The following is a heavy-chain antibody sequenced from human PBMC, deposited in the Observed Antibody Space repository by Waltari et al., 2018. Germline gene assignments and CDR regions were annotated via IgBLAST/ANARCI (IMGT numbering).Heavy chain of an antibody. CDR3: ARPFCTGGYCFDY. CDR2: IKQDGSVK. Sequence: EVQLVESGGGLVQPGGSLRLSCVASGFSFSAYRMTWVRQAPGKGLEWVAHIKQDGSVKSYVDSVKGRFTISRDNAKNSLYLQMNSLRAEDTAVYYCARPFCTGGYCFDYWGQGTLVTVSS. CDR1: GFSFSAYR. V-gene: IGHV3-7*01. D-gene: IGHD2-8*02. J-gene: IGHJ4*02.